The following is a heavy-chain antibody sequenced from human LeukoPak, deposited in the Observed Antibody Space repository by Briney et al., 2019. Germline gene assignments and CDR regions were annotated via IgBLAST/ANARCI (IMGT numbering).Heavy chain of an antibody. CDR3: ASIGPSYSSGWYPDENFDY. J-gene: IGHJ4*02. CDR2: INPNSGGT. Sequence: ASVKVSGKASGYTFTGYYMHWVRQAPGQGLEGMGWINPNSGGTNYAQKFQGGVTMTRTTSISTAYMELSRLRSDDTAVYYCASIGPSYSSGWYPDENFDYWGQGTLVTVSS. CDR1: GYTFTGYY. D-gene: IGHD6-19*01. V-gene: IGHV1-2*02.